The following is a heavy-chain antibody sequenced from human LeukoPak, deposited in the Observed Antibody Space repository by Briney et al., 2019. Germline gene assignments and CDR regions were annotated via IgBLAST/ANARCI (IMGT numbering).Heavy chain of an antibody. CDR2: IYYSGST. V-gene: IGHV4-31*03. CDR1: GGSISSGGYY. J-gene: IGHJ6*03. CDR3: ARANESSSPEYYYYYYYMDV. D-gene: IGHD6-6*01. Sequence: PSETLSLTCTVSGGSISSGGYYWSWIRQHPGKGLEWIGYIYYSGSTYYNPSLKSRVTISVDTSKNQFSLKLSSVTAADTAVYYCARANESSSPEYYYYYYYMDVWGKGTTVTVSS.